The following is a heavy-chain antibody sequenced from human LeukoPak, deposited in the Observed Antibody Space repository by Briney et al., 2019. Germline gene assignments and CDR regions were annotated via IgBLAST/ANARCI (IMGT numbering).Heavy chain of an antibody. CDR3: ARGRVRGYCTNGVCPYYFDY. Sequence: PSETLSLTCAVYGGSFSGYYWSWIRQPPGKGLGWIGAIHHGGSTNYNPSLKSRVTISVDSPKSQFSLKLSSVTAADTAVYYCARGRVRGYCTNGVCPYYFDYWGQGTLVTVSS. CDR2: IHHGGST. J-gene: IGHJ4*02. D-gene: IGHD2-8*01. V-gene: IGHV4-34*01. CDR1: GGSFSGYY.